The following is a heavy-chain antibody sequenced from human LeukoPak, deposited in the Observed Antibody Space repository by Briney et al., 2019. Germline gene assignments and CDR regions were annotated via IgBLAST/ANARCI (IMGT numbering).Heavy chain of an antibody. Sequence: SQTLSLTCTVSGGSISSGSYYWSWIRQPAGKGLEWIGRIYTSGSTNYNPSLKSRVTISVDTSKNQFSLKLSSVTAADTAVYYCARDGGPEAYYYYYMDVWGKGTTVTVSS. CDR1: GGSISSGSYY. V-gene: IGHV4-61*02. CDR2: IYTSGST. CDR3: ARDGGPEAYYYYYMDV. D-gene: IGHD4-23*01. J-gene: IGHJ6*03.